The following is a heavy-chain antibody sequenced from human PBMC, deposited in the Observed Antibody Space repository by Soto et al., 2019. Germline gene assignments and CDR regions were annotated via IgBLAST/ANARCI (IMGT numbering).Heavy chain of an antibody. CDR3: ARDKGYDFWSGYSAGMDV. CDR1: GGSISSYY. V-gene: IGHV4-59*01. D-gene: IGHD3-3*01. CDR2: IYYSGST. J-gene: IGHJ6*02. Sequence: SETLSLTCTVSGGSISSYYWSWIRQPPGKGLEWIGYIYYSGSTNYNPSLKSRVTISVDTSKNHFSLKLSSVTAADTAVYYFARDKGYDFWSGYSAGMDVWGQGTTVTVSS.